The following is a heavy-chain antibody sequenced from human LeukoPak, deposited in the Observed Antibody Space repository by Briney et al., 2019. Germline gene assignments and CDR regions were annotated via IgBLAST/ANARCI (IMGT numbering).Heavy chain of an antibody. CDR3: ASSAVAEEYYFDY. CDR2: IYYSGST. J-gene: IGHJ4*02. CDR1: GGSISSSNYY. Sequence: PSETLSLTCTVSGGSISSSNYYWGWIRQPPGKGLEWIGYIYYSGSTNYNPSLKSRVTISVDTSKNQFSLKLSSVTAADTAVYYCASSAVAEEYYFDYWGQGTLVTVSS. V-gene: IGHV4-61*05. D-gene: IGHD6-19*01.